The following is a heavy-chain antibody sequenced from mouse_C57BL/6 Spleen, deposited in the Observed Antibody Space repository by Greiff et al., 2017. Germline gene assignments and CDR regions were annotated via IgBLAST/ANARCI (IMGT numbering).Heavy chain of an antibody. V-gene: IGHV1-42*01. CDR3: ARRYYGSSYGY. D-gene: IGHD1-1*01. Sequence: VQLQQSGPELVKPGASVKISCKASGYSFTGYYMNWVKQSPEKSLEWIGEINPSTGGTTYNQKFKAKATLTVDKSSSTAYMQLKSLTSEDSAVYYCARRYYGSSYGYWGQGTTLTVAS. CDR1: GYSFTGYY. J-gene: IGHJ2*01. CDR2: INPSTGGT.